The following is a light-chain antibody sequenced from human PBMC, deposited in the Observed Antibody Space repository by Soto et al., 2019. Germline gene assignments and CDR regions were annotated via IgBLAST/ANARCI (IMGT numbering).Light chain of an antibody. CDR1: QSVSSN. CDR3: QQYNMWPHT. J-gene: IGKJ2*01. V-gene: IGKV3D-15*01. Sequence: EIVLTQSPGTLSLSPGERATLSCRASQSVSSNSLAWYQQKPGQAPRLLIYGASTRATGIADRFSGSGSETEFTLTISSLQSEDFAVYYCQQYNMWPHTFGQGTKLEIK. CDR2: GAS.